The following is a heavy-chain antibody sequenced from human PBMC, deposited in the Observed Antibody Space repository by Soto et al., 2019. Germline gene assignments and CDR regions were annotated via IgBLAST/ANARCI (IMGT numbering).Heavy chain of an antibody. Sequence: GGSLRLSCAASGFTFDDYAMHWVRQAPGKGLEWVSGISWNSRSIGYADSVKGRFTISRDNAKNSLYLQMNSLRAEDTALYYCVKGENNYYYYGMDVWGQGTTVTDSS. V-gene: IGHV3-9*01. J-gene: IGHJ6*02. CDR1: GFTFDDYA. CDR3: VKGENNYYYYGMDV. CDR2: ISWNSRSI.